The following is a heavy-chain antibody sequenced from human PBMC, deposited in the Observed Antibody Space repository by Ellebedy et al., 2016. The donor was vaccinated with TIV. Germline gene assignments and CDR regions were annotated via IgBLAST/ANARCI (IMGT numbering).Heavy chain of an antibody. CDR2: LYNSGNT. V-gene: IGHV4-39*01. CDR1: GDSISNSGLY. Sequence: SETLSLTCTVSGDSISNSGLYWGWIRQPPGKGLEWIGSLYNSGNTYKKPSLMSRVTISRDTSKNQFSLKLNSVTAADTAVYYWARGERLCGGSCPFDYWGRGALVTVSS. J-gene: IGHJ4*02. D-gene: IGHD2-15*01. CDR3: ARGERLCGGSCPFDY.